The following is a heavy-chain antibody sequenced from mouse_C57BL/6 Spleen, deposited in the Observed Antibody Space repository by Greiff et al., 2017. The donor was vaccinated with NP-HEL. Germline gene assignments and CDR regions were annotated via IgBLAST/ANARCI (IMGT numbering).Heavy chain of an antibody. V-gene: IGHV1-61*01. CDR2: IYPSDSET. D-gene: IGHD1-1*01. J-gene: IGHJ4*01. Sequence: QVQLQQPGAELVRPGSSVKLSCKASGYTFTSYWMDWVKQRPGQGLEWIGNIYPSDSETHYNQKFKDKATSTVDKSSSTAYMQLSSLTSEDSAVYYCARREYLLLTAMDYWGQGTSVTVSS. CDR1: GYTFTSYW. CDR3: ARREYLLLTAMDY.